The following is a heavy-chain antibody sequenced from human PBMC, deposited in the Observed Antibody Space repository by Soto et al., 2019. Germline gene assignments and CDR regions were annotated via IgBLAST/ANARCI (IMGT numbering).Heavy chain of an antibody. D-gene: IGHD2-8*02. CDR3: ARGILGGVRIDYGMDV. CDR2: ITSAGSYI. J-gene: IGHJ6*02. CDR1: GFTFSNYN. V-gene: IGHV3-21*01. Sequence: EVQLVESGGGLVKPGGSLRLSCAASGFTFSNYNMNWVRQPPGKGLEWVSSITSAGSYIYYAEPLKGRVTISRDNAKNSLFLQMNSLRAEDTALYFCARGILGGVRIDYGMDVWGQGTTVTVSS.